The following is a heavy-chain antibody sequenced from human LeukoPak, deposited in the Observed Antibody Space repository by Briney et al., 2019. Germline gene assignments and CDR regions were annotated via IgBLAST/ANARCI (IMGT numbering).Heavy chain of an antibody. CDR2: IKQDGSEK. CDR1: GFTFSSYW. D-gene: IGHD3-3*01. CDR3: AKAGYDFWSGYHFDY. V-gene: IGHV3-7*03. Sequence: GGSLRLSCAASGFTFSSYWMSWVRQAPGKGLEWVANIKQDGSEKYYVDSVKGRFTISRDNAKNSLYLQMNSLRAEDTAVYYCAKAGYDFWSGYHFDYWGQGTLVTVSS. J-gene: IGHJ4*02.